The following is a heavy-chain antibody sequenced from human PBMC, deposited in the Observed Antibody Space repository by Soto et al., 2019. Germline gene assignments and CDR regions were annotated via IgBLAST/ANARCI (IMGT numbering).Heavy chain of an antibody. CDR2: ISYDGGDK. CDR1: GFTFSSYT. J-gene: IGHJ4*02. D-gene: IGHD3-22*01. V-gene: IGHV3-30-3*01. CDR3: ARDGLIGPFDKSGQFDH. Sequence: PGGSLRLSCAASGFTFSSYTMHWVRQTPGRGLEWVADISYDGGDKYYADSVKGRFTISRDNSKNTLYLQMNSLRAEDTSVYYCARDGLIGPFDKSGQFDHWGQGTRVTVSS.